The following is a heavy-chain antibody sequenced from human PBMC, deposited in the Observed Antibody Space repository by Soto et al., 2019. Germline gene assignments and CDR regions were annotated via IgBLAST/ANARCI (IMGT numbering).Heavy chain of an antibody. D-gene: IGHD1-1*01. CDR1: GGSISSYY. J-gene: IGHJ4*01. Sequence: ERLCRTGSVSGGSISSYYWSWIRQSPGKGLEWIGYIFSSGSINYNPSLKSRVGISVDTSKNQCSLKLSSVTAADTAVYYCARSRSVSGTLLGYYFDYWGHGALVTVS. CDR2: IFSSGSI. V-gene: IGHV4-59*01. CDR3: ARSRSVSGTLLGYYFDY.